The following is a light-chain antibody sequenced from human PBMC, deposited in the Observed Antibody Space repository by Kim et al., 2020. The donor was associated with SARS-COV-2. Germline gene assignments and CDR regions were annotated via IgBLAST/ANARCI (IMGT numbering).Light chain of an antibody. CDR1: QSISTY. J-gene: IGKJ4*01. Sequence: DIQMTQSPSSLAVSVGDRVTIACRTSQSISTYLNWYQQKPGKAPKLLIYAASTLQSGVPSRFSGSGSGTDFTLTISSLQPEDFATYYCQQSHTTPLLTFGGGTKLEI. V-gene: IGKV1-39*01. CDR3: QQSHTTPLLT. CDR2: AAS.